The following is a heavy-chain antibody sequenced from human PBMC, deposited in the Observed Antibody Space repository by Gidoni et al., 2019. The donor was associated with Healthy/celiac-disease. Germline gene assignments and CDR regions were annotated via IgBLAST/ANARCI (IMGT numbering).Heavy chain of an antibody. V-gene: IGHV3-30*18. CDR3: AKKETTVTGDY. Sequence: QVQLVESGGGVVQPGRSLRLSCAASGFTFSSYGMHWVRQAPGKGLEWVAVISYDGSNKYYADSVKGRFTISRDNSKNTLYLQMNSLRAEDTAVYYCAKKETTVTGDYWGQGTLVTVSS. CDR1: GFTFSSYG. D-gene: IGHD4-17*01. J-gene: IGHJ4*02. CDR2: ISYDGSNK.